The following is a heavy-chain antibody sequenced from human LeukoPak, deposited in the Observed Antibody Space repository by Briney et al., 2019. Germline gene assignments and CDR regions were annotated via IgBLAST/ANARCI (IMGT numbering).Heavy chain of an antibody. CDR2: MNPNSGNT. J-gene: IGHJ6*03. V-gene: IGHV1-8*01. CDR1: GYTFTSYD. D-gene: IGHD3-10*01. Sequence: ASVKVSCKASGYTFTSYDINWVRQATGQGLEWMGWMNPNSGNTGYAQKFQGRVTMTRNTSISRAYMELSSLRSEDTAVYYCARRHRGSGSRNTYYYYYMDVWGKGTTVTVSS. CDR3: ARRHRGSGSRNTYYYYYMDV.